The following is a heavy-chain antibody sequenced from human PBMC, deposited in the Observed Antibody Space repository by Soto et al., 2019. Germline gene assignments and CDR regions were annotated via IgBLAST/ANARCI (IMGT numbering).Heavy chain of an antibody. V-gene: IGHV1-18*04. CDR1: GYTFSNHG. J-gene: IGHJ5*02. D-gene: IGHD2-15*01. CDR3: ARLHRYFSGGTYYSDWFDP. Sequence: ASVKVSCKASGYTFSNHGISWVRQAPGQGLEWMGWISGKDGNTDYAQKFQGRVTMTTDISTTTAYMELRSLRSDDTAVYYCARLHRYFSGGTYYSDWFDPWGQGTLVTVSS. CDR2: ISGKDGNT.